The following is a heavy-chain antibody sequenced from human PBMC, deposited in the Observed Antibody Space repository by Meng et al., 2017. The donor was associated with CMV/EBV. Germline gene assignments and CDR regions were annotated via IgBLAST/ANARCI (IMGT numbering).Heavy chain of an antibody. CDR3: ARDLKAVAGTPYYYDYAMDL. V-gene: IGHV3-11*04. CDR2: ISGTGIPI. CDR1: GFNFIDYY. D-gene: IGHD6-19*01. Sequence: GGSLRLSCVGSGFNFIDYYMSWIRLAPGKGLEWIAYISGTGIPIYYGDSMEGRFTISRDNARKSVFLEINNLRDEDTAVYYCARDLKAVAGTPYYYDYAMDLWGQGTTVTVSS. J-gene: IGHJ6*02.